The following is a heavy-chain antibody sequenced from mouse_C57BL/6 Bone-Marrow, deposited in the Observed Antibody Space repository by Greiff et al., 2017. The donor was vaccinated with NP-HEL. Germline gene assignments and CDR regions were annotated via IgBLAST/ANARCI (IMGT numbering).Heavy chain of an antibody. D-gene: IGHD2-4*01. V-gene: IGHV1-64*01. CDR1: GYTFTSYW. J-gene: IGHJ4*01. CDR2: IHPNSGST. Sequence: QVQLQQPGAELVKPGASVKLSCKASGYTFTSYWMHWVKQRPGQGLEWIGMIHPNSGSTNYNEMFKSKATLTVDKSSSTTYMQLSSLTTEDSAVYYCARRLRQDAMDYWGQGTSVTVSS. CDR3: ARRLRQDAMDY.